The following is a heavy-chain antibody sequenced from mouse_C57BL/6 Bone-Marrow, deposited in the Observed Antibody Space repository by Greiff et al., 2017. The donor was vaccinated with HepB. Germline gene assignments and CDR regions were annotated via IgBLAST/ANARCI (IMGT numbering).Heavy chain of an antibody. J-gene: IGHJ3*01. CDR1: GFSLSTFGMG. V-gene: IGHV8-8*01. D-gene: IGHD2-4*01. CDR3: ARIAQFSYHYDDGFFFAY. CDR2: IWWDDDK. Sequence: QVTLKVSGPGILQPSQTLSLTCSFSGFSLSTFGMGVGWIRQPSGKGLEWLAHIWWDDDKYYNPALKSRLTISKDTSKNQVCLKFANVDTADTATYYCARIAQFSYHYDDGFFFAYWGQGTLVTVSA.